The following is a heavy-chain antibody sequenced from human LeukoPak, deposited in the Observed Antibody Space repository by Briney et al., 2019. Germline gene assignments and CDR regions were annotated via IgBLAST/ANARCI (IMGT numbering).Heavy chain of an antibody. CDR1: GFRFSTHA. D-gene: IGHD1-26*01. J-gene: IGHJ6*03. CDR3: VKGAKYSGSSVDYFYMDV. V-gene: IGHV3-23*01. Sequence: GGSLRLSCAASGFRFSTHAMGWVRQAPGKGLEWVSVISGSGDNTYQADSVKGRFIISRDNSNNTLSLQMNSLRAEDTAVYYCVKGAKYSGSSVDYFYMDVWAKGTTVTVSS. CDR2: ISGSGDNT.